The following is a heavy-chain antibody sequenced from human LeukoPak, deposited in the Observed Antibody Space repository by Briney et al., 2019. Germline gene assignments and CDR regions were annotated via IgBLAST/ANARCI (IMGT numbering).Heavy chain of an antibody. D-gene: IGHD4-17*01. CDR2: IYHSGST. CDR1: GGSISSSNW. CDR3: AREYGDYVYWYFDL. Sequence: SETLFLTCAVSGGSISSSNWWSWVRQPPGKGLEWIGEIYHSGSTNYNPSLKSRVTISVDKSKNQFSLKLSSVTAADTAVYYCAREYGDYVYWYFDLWGRGTLVTVSS. V-gene: IGHV4-4*02. J-gene: IGHJ2*01.